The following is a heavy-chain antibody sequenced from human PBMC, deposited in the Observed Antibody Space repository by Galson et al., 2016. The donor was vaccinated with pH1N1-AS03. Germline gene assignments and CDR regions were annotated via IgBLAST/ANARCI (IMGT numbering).Heavy chain of an antibody. CDR1: GFTFSTYS. Sequence: SLRLSCAASGFTFSTYSMNWVRQAPGKGLEWVSGIWGNGDSTYYADFVKGRFTISRDNSKNRVYLQVNRLRAEDTAVYYCVREGISTGYSFDIWGQGTMVTVSS. V-gene: IGHV3-23*01. J-gene: IGHJ3*02. CDR2: IWGNGDST. D-gene: IGHD5-12*01. CDR3: VREGISTGYSFDI.